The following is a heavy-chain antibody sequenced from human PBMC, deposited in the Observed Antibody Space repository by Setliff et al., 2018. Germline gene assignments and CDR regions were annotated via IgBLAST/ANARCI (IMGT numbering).Heavy chain of an antibody. J-gene: IGHJ6*03. CDR2: IIGSGDGEK. CDR1: GFSFSNYA. CDR3: GRETGYSNRWGYGAGYYYYMDV. D-gene: IGHD3-10*01. Sequence: GGSLRLSCAASGFSFSNYAMSWVRQTPRKGLEWVSAIIGSGDGEKYYADSVKGRLTISRDNAKNSLDLQLNSLSAEDTAVYYCGRETGYSNRWGYGAGYYYYMDVWGKGTTVTVSS. V-gene: IGHV3-23*01.